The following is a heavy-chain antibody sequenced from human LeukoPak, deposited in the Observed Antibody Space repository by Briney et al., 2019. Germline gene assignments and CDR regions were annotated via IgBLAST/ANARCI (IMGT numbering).Heavy chain of an antibody. CDR3: ARSGWYYDILTGFDY. Sequence: GGSLRLSCAASGFTFNSYSMNWVRQAPGKGLEWVSSISSSSSYIYYADSVKGRFTISRDNAKNSLYLQMNSLRAEDTAVYYCARSGWYYDILTGFDYWGQGTLVTVSS. D-gene: IGHD3-9*01. J-gene: IGHJ4*02. V-gene: IGHV3-21*01. CDR1: GFTFNSYS. CDR2: ISSSSSYI.